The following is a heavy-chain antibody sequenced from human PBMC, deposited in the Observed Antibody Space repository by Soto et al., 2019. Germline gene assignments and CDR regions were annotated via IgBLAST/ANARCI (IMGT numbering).Heavy chain of an antibody. Sequence: QVQLVQSGAEVKKPGASVRVSCKASAYTFTSYYVHWVRQAPGQGPEWMGMINPSRGGTDYAKKFQGRVTMTRDTSTTTVYMELSSLRSEDTSIYYCTRSIITTAGTDAFDPWGQGTLVTVSS. CDR3: TRSIITTAGTDAFDP. CDR1: AYTFTSYY. V-gene: IGHV1-46*03. D-gene: IGHD6-13*01. J-gene: IGHJ3*01. CDR2: INPSRGGT.